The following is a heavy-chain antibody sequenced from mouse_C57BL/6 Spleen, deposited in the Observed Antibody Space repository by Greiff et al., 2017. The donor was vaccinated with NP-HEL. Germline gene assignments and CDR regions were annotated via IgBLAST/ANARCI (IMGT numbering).Heavy chain of an antibody. CDR1: GYSFTSYY. J-gene: IGHJ2*01. CDR2: IYPGSGNT. V-gene: IGHV1-66*01. CDR3: ARDYYFDY. Sequence: VKLKESGPELVKPGASVKISCKASGYSFTSYYIHWVKQRPGQGLEWIGWIYPGSGNTKYNEKFKGKATLTADTSSSTAYMQLSSLTSEDSAVYYCARDYYFDYWGQGTTLTVSS.